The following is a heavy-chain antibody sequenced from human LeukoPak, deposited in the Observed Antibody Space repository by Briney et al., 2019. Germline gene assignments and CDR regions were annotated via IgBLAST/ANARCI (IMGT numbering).Heavy chain of an antibody. CDR1: GGSISSSSYY. V-gene: IGHV4-39*01. Sequence: TPSETLSLTCTVSGGSISSSSYYWGWIRQPPGKGLEWIGIIYYSGSTYYNPSLKSRLTISVDTSKNQFSLKLSSVTAADTAVYYCARLPVSGGRYYYMDVWGKGTTVTVSS. CDR2: IYYSGST. D-gene: IGHD6-19*01. J-gene: IGHJ6*03. CDR3: ARLPVSGGRYYYMDV.